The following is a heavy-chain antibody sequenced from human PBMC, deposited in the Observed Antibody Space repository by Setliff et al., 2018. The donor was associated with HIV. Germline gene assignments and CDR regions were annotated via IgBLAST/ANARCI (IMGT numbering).Heavy chain of an antibody. CDR1: GYTFTSYD. J-gene: IGHJ6*02. CDR2: MNPNSGNT. V-gene: IGHV1-8*01. CDR3: ARLGSGWSDSYYYAMDI. D-gene: IGHD6-19*01. Sequence: WASVKVSCKASGYTFTSYDVNWVRQAPGQGLEWMGWMNPNSGNTGYAQNFQGRVTMTRNTSISTAYMELTSLRFEDTAVYFCARLGSGWSDSYYYAMDIWGQGTTVTVS.